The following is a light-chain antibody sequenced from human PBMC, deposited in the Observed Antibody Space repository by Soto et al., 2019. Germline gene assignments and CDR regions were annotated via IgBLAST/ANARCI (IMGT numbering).Light chain of an antibody. Sequence: DIQMTQSPSSLSASVGDGVTITCRASQAISNYLAWYQQKPGEVPRLLIYDASTLQSGVPLRFSGSGSGTDLTLTIRGLQPEDVGTYYCQKYDTVPLTFGGGTKVDI. CDR2: DAS. V-gene: IGKV1-27*01. J-gene: IGKJ4*01. CDR1: QAISNY. CDR3: QKYDTVPLT.